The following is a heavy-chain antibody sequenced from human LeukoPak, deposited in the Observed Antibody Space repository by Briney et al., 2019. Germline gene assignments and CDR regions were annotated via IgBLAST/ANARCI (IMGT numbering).Heavy chain of an antibody. D-gene: IGHD5-18*01. CDR3: ASLDTAKQPLANH. CDR2: ISYDGRDQ. Sequence: PGRSLRLSCVASGFSLRGYAMHWVRQAPGKGGLEWVTMISYDGRDQYYADSVKGRFTISRDDSKNTLFLQMNSLRVEDTAMYYCASLDTAKQPLANHWGQGTLVTVSS. V-gene: IGHV3-30-3*01. J-gene: IGHJ5*02. CDR1: GFSLRGYA.